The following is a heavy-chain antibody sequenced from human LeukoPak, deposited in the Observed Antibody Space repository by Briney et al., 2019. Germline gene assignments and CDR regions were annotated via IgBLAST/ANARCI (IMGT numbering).Heavy chain of an antibody. J-gene: IGHJ4*02. CDR1: GFTFSSYE. CDR3: ARGSEADYGDLTRSY. CDR2: ISSSGSTI. Sequence: GGSLRLSCAASGFTFSSYEMNWVRQAPGKGLEWVSYISSSGSTIYYADSVKGRFTISRDNAKNSLYLQMNSLRAEDMAVYYCARGSEADYGDLTRSYWGQGTLVTVSS. D-gene: IGHD4-17*01. V-gene: IGHV3-48*03.